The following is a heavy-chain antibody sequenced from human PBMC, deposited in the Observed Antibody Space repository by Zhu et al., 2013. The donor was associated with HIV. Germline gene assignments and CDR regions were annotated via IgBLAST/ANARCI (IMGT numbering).Heavy chain of an antibody. J-gene: IGHJ6*04. Sequence: QVQLVQSGAEVKKPGASVKVSCKASGYTFTSYGISWVRQAPGQGLEWMGWISAYNGNTNYAQKLQGRVTMTTDTSTSTAYMELRSLRSDDTAVYYCAREGVTMVRGVIVSQYYYYYGMDVWAEGTDGHRLL. CDR3: AREGVTMVRGVIVSQYYYYYGMDV. D-gene: IGHD3-10*01. V-gene: IGHV1-18*04. CDR1: GYTFTSYG. CDR2: ISAYNGNT.